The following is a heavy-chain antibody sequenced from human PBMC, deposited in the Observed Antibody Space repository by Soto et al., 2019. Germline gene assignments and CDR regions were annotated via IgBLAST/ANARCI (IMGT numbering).Heavy chain of an antibody. CDR2: ISGSGGST. J-gene: IGHJ6*02. CDR1: GVSVRSSA. CDR3: AKDLLLRVRDVIRTYHSVLAF. V-gene: IGHV3-23*01. Sequence: GGCMGLCCAASGVSVRSSAMGGVRKXTGKGLEWVSAISGSGGSTYYADSVKGRFTISRDNSKNTLYLQMNSLRAEDTAVYYCAKDLLLRVRDVIRTYHSVLAFRGHGSTVPVS. D-gene: IGHD3-10*01.